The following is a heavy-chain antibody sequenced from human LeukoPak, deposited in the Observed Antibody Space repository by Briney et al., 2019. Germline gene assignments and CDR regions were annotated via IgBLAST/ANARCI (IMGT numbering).Heavy chain of an antibody. Sequence: GGSLRLSCAASGFTFSTYAMSWVRQAPGKGLEWVSAICGSDGSRYYADSVKGRFTISRDNSKNTLYLQMDSLRGEDTAVYYCARDPSNDAFDIWGQGTVVTVSS. V-gene: IGHV3-23*01. CDR1: GFTFSTYA. J-gene: IGHJ3*02. CDR3: ARDPSNDAFDI. CDR2: ICGSDGSR. D-gene: IGHD6-6*01.